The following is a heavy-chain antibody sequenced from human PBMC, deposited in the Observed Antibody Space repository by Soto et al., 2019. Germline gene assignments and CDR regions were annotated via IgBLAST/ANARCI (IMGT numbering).Heavy chain of an antibody. CDR3: ARDIVVVPAAIMRRGNWFDP. CDR1: GYTFTGYY. V-gene: IGHV1-2*02. Sequence: ASVKVSCKASGYTFTGYYMHWVRQAPGQGLEWMGWINPNSGGTNYAQKFQGRVTMTRDTSISTAYMELSRLRSDDTAVYYCARDIVVVPAAIMRRGNWFDPWGQGTRVTVSS. CDR2: INPNSGGT. J-gene: IGHJ5*02. D-gene: IGHD2-2*02.